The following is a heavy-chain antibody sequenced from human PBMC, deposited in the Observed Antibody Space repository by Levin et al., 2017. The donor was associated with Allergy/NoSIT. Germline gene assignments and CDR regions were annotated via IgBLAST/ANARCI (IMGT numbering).Heavy chain of an antibody. D-gene: IGHD5-12*01. Sequence: GESLKISCAASGFTFSSYWMSWVRQAPGKGLEWVANIKQDGSEKYYVDSVKGRFTISRDNAKNSLYLQMNSLRAEDTAVYYCARERGYSSSLVRNGGYDYWGQGTLVTVSS. CDR3: ARERGYSSSLVRNGGYDY. V-gene: IGHV3-7*01. J-gene: IGHJ4*02. CDR2: IKQDGSEK. CDR1: GFTFSSYW.